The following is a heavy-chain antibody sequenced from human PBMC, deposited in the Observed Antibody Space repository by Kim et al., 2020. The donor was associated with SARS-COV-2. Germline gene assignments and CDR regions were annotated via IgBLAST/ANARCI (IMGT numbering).Heavy chain of an antibody. J-gene: IGHJ4*02. CDR2: T. Sequence: TNYNPSLKSRVTISVDTSKNQFSLKLSSVTAADTAVYYCAREEAAAALDYWGQGTLVTVSS. CDR3: AREEAAAALDY. V-gene: IGHV4-59*01. D-gene: IGHD6-13*01.